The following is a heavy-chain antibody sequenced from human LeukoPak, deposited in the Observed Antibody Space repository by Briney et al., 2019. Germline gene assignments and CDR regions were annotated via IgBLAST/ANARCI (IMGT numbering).Heavy chain of an antibody. D-gene: IGHD5-18*01. CDR3: AKKARGYSYGHNFDY. CDR2: INPSGGST. V-gene: IGHV1-46*01. Sequence: ASVKVSCKASGYTFTSYYMHWVRQAPGQGLEWMGIINPSGGSTSYAQKFQGRVTMTRDTSTSTVYMELSSLRSEDTAVYYCAKKARGYSYGHNFDYWGQGTLVTVSS. CDR1: GYTFTSYY. J-gene: IGHJ4*02.